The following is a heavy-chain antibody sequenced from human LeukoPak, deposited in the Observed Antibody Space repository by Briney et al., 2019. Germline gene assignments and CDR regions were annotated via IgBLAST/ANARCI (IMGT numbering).Heavy chain of an antibody. D-gene: IGHD5-18*01. Sequence: GGSLRLSCAASGFTFSNYVMSWVRQAPGKGLEWVSGISDSGTNTYHADSVKGRFTISRDNSQDTLYLQMSSLRADDTGVYYCANPYSDYWGQGTLVTVSS. J-gene: IGHJ4*02. V-gene: IGHV3-23*01. CDR2: ISDSGTNT. CDR3: ANPYSDY. CDR1: GFTFSNYV.